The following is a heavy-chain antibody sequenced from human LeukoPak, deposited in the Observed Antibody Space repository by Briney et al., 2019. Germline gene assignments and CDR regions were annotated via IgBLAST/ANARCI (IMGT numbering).Heavy chain of an antibody. CDR3: AKGPRLIWFGGPSHFDY. Sequence: GGSLRLSCAASAFTFSNYAMTCVRQAPGKWLEWISAISGSAGSTYYADSVKGRFTISRDNSKNTLYLQMNSLRAEDTAVYYCAKGPRLIWFGGPSHFDYWGQGTLVTVSS. D-gene: IGHD3-10*01. J-gene: IGHJ4*02. V-gene: IGHV3-23*01. CDR1: AFTFSNYA. CDR2: ISGSAGST.